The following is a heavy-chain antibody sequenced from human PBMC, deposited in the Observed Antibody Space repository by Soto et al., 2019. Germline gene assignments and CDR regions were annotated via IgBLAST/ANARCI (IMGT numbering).Heavy chain of an antibody. CDR2: IWYDGSNK. D-gene: IGHD6-13*01. V-gene: IGHV3-33*08. CDR1: GFTFSSYG. Sequence: QVQLVESGGGVVQPGRSLRLSCAASGFTFSSYGMHWVRQAPGKGLEWVAVIWYDGSNKYYADSVKGRFTISRDNSKNTLYLQMNSLRAEDTAVYYCARDLLLSLTAVAGNLDYWGQGTLVTVSS. CDR3: ARDLLLSLTAVAGNLDY. J-gene: IGHJ4*02.